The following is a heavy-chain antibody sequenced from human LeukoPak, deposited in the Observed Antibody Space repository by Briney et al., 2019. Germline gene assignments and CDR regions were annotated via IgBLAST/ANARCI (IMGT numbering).Heavy chain of an antibody. Sequence: GGSLRLSCAASGFTFSSYAMSWVRQAPGKGLERVSAISGSGGRTYYADSVKGRFTISRDNSKDTLFLQMDSLRAEDTAVYYCAKIRSEVVVAATNYWGQGTLVSVSS. D-gene: IGHD2-15*01. CDR1: GFTFSSYA. V-gene: IGHV3-23*01. CDR2: ISGSGGRT. CDR3: AKIRSEVVVAATNY. J-gene: IGHJ4*02.